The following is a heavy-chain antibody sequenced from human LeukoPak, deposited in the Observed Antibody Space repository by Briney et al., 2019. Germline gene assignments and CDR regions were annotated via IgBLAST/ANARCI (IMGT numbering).Heavy chain of an antibody. CDR2: IKEDGSHI. Sequence: GGSLRLSCAASGFTFTSYSMTWVRQAPGRGLEWVARIKEDGSHIYYVDSVKGRFTISRDNSKNTLYLQMNSLRVEDTAVYYCALGLVTDYWGQGTLVTVSS. D-gene: IGHD3-9*01. CDR1: GFTFTSYS. CDR3: ALGLVTDY. J-gene: IGHJ4*02. V-gene: IGHV3-7*02.